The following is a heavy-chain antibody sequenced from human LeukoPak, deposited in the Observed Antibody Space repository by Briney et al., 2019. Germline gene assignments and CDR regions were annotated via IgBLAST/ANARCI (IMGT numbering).Heavy chain of an antibody. CDR3: ARGYGSATKEAFDI. Sequence: SETLSLTCTVSGDSINDYYWSWIRQPAGKGLEWIGRIYTSGSTNYNYNPSLKSRVTMSVDTSKKQFSLTVSSVTAADTAVYYCARGYGSATKEAFDIWGQGTMVTVSS. D-gene: IGHD3-10*01. J-gene: IGHJ3*02. CDR1: GDSINDYY. V-gene: IGHV4-4*07. CDR2: IYTSGSTNY.